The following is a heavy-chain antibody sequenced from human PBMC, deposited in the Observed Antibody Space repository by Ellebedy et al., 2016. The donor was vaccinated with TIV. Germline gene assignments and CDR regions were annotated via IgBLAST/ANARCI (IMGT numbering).Heavy chain of an antibody. V-gene: IGHV4-38-2*02. CDR2: ISRSGST. D-gene: IGHD5-18*01. J-gene: IGHJ4*02. CDR1: GYSISSGYY. CDR3: VRSSNTAMIYGGVDY. Sequence: SETLSLTCTVSGYSISSGYYWGWIRQPPGKGLEWIGGISRSGSTYYNPSLESRVTISVDTSKNQFSLKLSSVTAADTAVYYCVRSSNTAMIYGGVDYWGQGTLVTVSS.